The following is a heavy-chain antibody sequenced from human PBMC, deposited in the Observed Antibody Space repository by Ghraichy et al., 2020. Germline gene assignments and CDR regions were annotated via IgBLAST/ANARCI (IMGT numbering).Heavy chain of an antibody. V-gene: IGHV3-43*02. CDR1: GFTFDDYA. Sequence: GGSLRLSCAASGFTFDDYAMHWVRQAPGKGLEWVSLISGDGGSTYYADSVKGRFTISRDNSKNSLYLQMNSLRTEDTALYYCAKDLVHDYSNYVGPRSRESVNYYGMDVWGQGTTVTVSS. D-gene: IGHD4-11*01. J-gene: IGHJ6*02. CDR3: AKDLVHDYSNYVGPRSRESVNYYGMDV. CDR2: ISGDGGST.